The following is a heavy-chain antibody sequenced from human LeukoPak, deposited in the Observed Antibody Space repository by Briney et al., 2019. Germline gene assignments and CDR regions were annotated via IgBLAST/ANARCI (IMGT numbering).Heavy chain of an antibody. Sequence: PGVSLRLSCAASGFTFPRHAMSWVRQAPGKGLEWVASSPGSGGSTHYADSVKGRFTISRHNSKNTLYLQMNSLRAEDTAVYYCAREGGVTLFGYWGQGTLVTVSS. J-gene: IGHJ4*02. CDR1: GFTFPRHA. D-gene: IGHD2-21*02. CDR2: SPGSGGST. V-gene: IGHV3-23*01. CDR3: AREGGVTLFGY.